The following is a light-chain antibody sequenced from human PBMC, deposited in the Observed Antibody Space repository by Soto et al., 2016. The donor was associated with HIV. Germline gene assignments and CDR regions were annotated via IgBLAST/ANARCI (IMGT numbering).Light chain of an antibody. J-gene: IGKJ5*01. CDR2: LGS. CDR1: QSLLHSNGYYY. V-gene: IGKV2-28*01. CDR3: MQALQTPLT. Sequence: DIVMTQSPLTLPVTPGEPASISCRSSQSLLHSNGYYYLTWYLQKPGQSPRLLMFLGSTRASWAPDRFSGSGSGTDFTLKISTVEADDIGVYYCMQALQTPLTFGQGTRLAIK.